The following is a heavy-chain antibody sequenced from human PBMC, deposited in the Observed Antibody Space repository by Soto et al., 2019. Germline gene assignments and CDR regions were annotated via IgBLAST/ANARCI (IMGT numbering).Heavy chain of an antibody. Sequence: ASVKVSCKASGYTFTSYDINWVRQATGQGLEWMGWMNPNSGNTGYAQKFQGRVTMTRNTSISTDYMELSSLRSEDTAVYYCARGEVRYFHYYYYMDVWGKGTTVTVSS. CDR3: ARGEVRYFHYYYYMDV. D-gene: IGHD3-9*01. V-gene: IGHV1-8*01. CDR2: MNPNSGNT. CDR1: GYTFTSYD. J-gene: IGHJ6*03.